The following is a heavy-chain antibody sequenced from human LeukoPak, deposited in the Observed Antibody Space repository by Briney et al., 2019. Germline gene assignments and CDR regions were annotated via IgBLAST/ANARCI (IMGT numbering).Heavy chain of an antibody. CDR3: ARALFYDYVWGSYRYHNDY. V-gene: IGHV4-61*02. J-gene: IGHJ4*02. CDR1: GGSVSSHQYY. CDR2: ISASVSA. D-gene: IGHD3-16*02. Sequence: PSETLSLTCTVSGGSVSSHQYYWSWIRQPAGKGLEWLGRISASVSADYNPSLKSRVTISLDTSKNQFSLKLSSVTAADTAVYYCARALFYDYVWGSYRYHNDYWGQGTLVTVSS.